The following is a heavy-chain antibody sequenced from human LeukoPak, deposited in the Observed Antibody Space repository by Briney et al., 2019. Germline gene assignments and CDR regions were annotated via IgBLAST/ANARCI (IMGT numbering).Heavy chain of an antibody. Sequence: GGSLRLSCAASGFTLDDYAMHWVRQAPRKGLEWVAHISGDGGSTYYADSVKGRFTISRDISKNSLYLQMNSLRTEDTALYYCARKHLESSSWYLPFDYWGQGTLVTVSS. V-gene: IGHV3-43*02. CDR3: ARKHLESSSWYLPFDY. CDR1: GFTLDDYA. CDR2: ISGDGGST. D-gene: IGHD6-13*01. J-gene: IGHJ4*02.